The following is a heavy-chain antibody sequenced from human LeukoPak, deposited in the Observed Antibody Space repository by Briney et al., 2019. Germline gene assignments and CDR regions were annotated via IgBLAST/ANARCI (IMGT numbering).Heavy chain of an antibody. V-gene: IGHV3-53*01. D-gene: IGHD2-15*01. CDR3: ARRYCSGGICYFFDY. CDR1: GFTVRGNS. CDR2: IWTDERT. Sequence: PGGSLRLSCAASGFTVRGNSTGWVRQAPGRGLDWVSTIWTDERTFYADSVKGRFTISRDESKNTLYLQMNNLGAEDTAVYYCARRYCSGGICYFFDYWGQGTLVTVSS. J-gene: IGHJ4*02.